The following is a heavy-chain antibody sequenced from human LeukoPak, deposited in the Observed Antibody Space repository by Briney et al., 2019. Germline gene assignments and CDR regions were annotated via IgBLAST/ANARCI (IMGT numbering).Heavy chain of an antibody. CDR1: GYTFTSYY. V-gene: IGHV1-46*01. Sequence: GASVKVSCKASGYTFTSYYMHWVRQAPGQGLEWMGIINPSGDSTSYTQKFQGRVTMTRDTSTSTVYMELSSLTSEDTAMYYCAIEVGIQWPLIWGQGTMVTVSS. CDR2: INPSGDST. CDR3: AIEVGIQWPLI. D-gene: IGHD5-12*01. J-gene: IGHJ3*02.